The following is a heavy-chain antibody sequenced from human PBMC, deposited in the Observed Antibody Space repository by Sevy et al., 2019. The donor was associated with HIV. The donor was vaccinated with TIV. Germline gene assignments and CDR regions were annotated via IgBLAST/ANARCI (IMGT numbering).Heavy chain of an antibody. V-gene: IGHV1-8*01. Sequence: ASVKVSCKASGYTFTNYEINWVRQATGQGLEWMGWMNPSGNSGYAQKFQARVTMTRDTTTNTAYMELSSLRSEDTALYYCARMRDFSRGYGMDVWGQGTTVTVSS. CDR2: MNPSGNS. D-gene: IGHD3-3*01. J-gene: IGHJ6*02. CDR1: GYTFTNYE. CDR3: ARMRDFSRGYGMDV.